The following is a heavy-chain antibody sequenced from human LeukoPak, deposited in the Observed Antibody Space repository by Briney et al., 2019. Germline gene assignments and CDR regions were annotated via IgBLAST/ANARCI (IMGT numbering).Heavy chain of an antibody. J-gene: IGHJ4*02. D-gene: IGHD3-16*02. CDR3: AAYDYVWGSYRFDY. CDR1: GDSISSSSYY. CDR2: IYYSGST. V-gene: IGHV4-39*01. Sequence: SETLFLTCTVSGDSISSSSYYWGWIRQPPGKGLEWIGSIYYSGSTYYNPSLKSRVTISVDTSKNQFSLKLSSVTAADTAVYYCAAYDYVWGSYRFDYWGQGTLVTVSS.